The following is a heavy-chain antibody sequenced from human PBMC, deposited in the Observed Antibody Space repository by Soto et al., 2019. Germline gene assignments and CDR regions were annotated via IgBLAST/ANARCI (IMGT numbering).Heavy chain of an antibody. CDR3: ARGTCSGGSCYSSHFDY. V-gene: IGHV1-3*04. J-gene: IGHJ4*02. Sequence: ASVKVSCKASGYTFTSYAMHWVRQAPGQRLEWMGWINTGNGNTIYSQKFQGRVTITRDTSASTAYMELSSLRSEDTAVYYCARGTCSGGSCYSSHFDYWGQGTLVTVSS. D-gene: IGHD2-15*01. CDR1: GYTFTSYA. CDR2: INTGNGNT.